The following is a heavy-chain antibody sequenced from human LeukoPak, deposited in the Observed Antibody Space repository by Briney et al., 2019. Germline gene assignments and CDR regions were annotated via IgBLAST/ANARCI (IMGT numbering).Heavy chain of an antibody. J-gene: IGHJ4*02. D-gene: IGHD1-20*01. V-gene: IGHV1-2*02. CDR3: ARAVSGTEPHYFDY. CDR1: GYTFTGYY. CDR2: INPNSGGT. Sequence: SVKVSCKASGYTFTGYYMHWVRQAPGQGLEWMGWINPNSGGTNYAQKFQGRVTMTRDTSTSTVYMELSSLRSDDTAVYYCARAVSGTEPHYFDYWGQGTLVTVSS.